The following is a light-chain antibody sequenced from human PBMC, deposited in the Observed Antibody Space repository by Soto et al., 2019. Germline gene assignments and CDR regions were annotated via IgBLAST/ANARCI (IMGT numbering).Light chain of an antibody. CDR3: QQRSSWPIT. Sequence: ETVLTQSPGTLSLSPGERATLSCRASQSVGGSFLAWYQQRPGQAPRLLIFDASKRAAGVPARFSGSGSGTDFTLTISILEPEDFAVYYCQQRSSWPITFGQGTRLEIK. CDR2: DAS. V-gene: IGKV3D-20*02. CDR1: QSVGGSF. J-gene: IGKJ5*01.